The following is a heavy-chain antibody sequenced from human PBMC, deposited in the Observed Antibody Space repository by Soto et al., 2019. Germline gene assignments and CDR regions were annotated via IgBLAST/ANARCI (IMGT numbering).Heavy chain of an antibody. CDR3: ARDPEQPGVGGYDY. J-gene: IGHJ4*02. D-gene: IGHD2-15*01. CDR2: ISYDGSNK. V-gene: IGHV3-30-3*01. Sequence: QVQLVESGGGVVQPGRSLRLSCAASGFTFSSYAMHWVRQAPGKGLEWVAVISYDGSNKYYAGSVKGRFTISRDNSKNTLYLQMNSLRAEDTAVYYCARDPEQPGVGGYDYWGQGTLVTVSS. CDR1: GFTFSSYA.